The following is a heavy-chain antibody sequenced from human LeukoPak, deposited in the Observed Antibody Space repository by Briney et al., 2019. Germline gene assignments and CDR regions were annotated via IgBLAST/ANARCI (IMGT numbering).Heavy chain of an antibody. CDR1: GGSISSGSYY. J-gene: IGHJ5*02. CDR3: ARDYCGGDCYLDNWFDP. CDR2: IYTSGST. Sequence: SETLSLTCTVSGGSISSGSYYWSWIRQPAGKGLEWIGRIYTSGSTNYNPSLKNRVTISVDTSKNQFSLKLSSVTAADTAVYYCARDYCGGDCYLDNWFDPWGQGTLVTVSS. D-gene: IGHD2-21*01. V-gene: IGHV4-61*02.